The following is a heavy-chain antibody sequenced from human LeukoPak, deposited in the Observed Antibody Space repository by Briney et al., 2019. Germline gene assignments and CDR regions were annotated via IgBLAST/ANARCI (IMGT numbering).Heavy chain of an antibody. CDR2: INHSGST. D-gene: IGHD2-2*01. V-gene: IGHV4-34*01. Sequence: PSETLSLTCAVYGGSFSGYYWSWIRQPPGKGLEWIGEINHSGSTNYNPSLKSRVTISVDTSKNQFSLKLSSATAADTAVYYCARGRSTGYYYYMDVWAKGPRSPSP. CDR3: ARGRSTGYYYYMDV. J-gene: IGHJ6*03. CDR1: GGSFSGYY.